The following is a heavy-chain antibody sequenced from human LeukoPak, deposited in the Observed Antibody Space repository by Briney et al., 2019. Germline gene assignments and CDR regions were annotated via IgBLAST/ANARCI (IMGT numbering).Heavy chain of an antibody. CDR2: ISWNSGSI. J-gene: IGHJ4*02. Sequence: PGGSLRLSCAASGFTFDDYAMHWVRQPPGKGLEWVSGISWNSGSIGYADSVKGRFTISRDNAKNSLYLQMNSLRAEDTAVYYCARLGARSGSYDYWGQGTLITVSS. CDR3: ARLGARSGSYDY. V-gene: IGHV3-9*01. D-gene: IGHD3-10*01. CDR1: GFTFDDYA.